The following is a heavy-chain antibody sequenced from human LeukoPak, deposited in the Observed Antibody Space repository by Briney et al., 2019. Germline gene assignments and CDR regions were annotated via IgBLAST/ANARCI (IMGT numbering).Heavy chain of an antibody. CDR3: VGGASYTVTTYYFDY. CDR1: GDSISSRDYY. J-gene: IGHJ4*02. V-gene: IGHV4-30-4*08. CDR2: IYYSGST. D-gene: IGHD4-17*01. Sequence: PSETLSLTCSVSGDSISSRDYYWSWIRQPPGKGLEWIGYIYYSGSTSYNPSLKSRVTISVDTSKNQFSLRLSSVSAADTAVYYCVGGASYTVTTYYFDYWGQGTLVTVSS.